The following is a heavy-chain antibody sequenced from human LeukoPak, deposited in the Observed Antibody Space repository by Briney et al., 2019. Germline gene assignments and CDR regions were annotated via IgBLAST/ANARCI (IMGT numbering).Heavy chain of an antibody. J-gene: IGHJ6*03. V-gene: IGHV1-24*01. D-gene: IGHD3-3*01. Sequence: ASVKVSCKVSGYTLTELSMHWVRQAPGKGLEWMGGFDPEDGERIYAQKFQGRVTMTEDTSTDTAYMELSSLRSEDTAVYYCATGAPGRFQTYYYYYMDVWGKGTTVTVSS. CDR3: ATGAPGRFQTYYYYYMDV. CDR2: FDPEDGER. CDR1: GYTLTELS.